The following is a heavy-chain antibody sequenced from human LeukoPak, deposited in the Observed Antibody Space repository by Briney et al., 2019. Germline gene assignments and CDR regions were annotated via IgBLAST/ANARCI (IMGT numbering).Heavy chain of an antibody. V-gene: IGHV3-74*01. D-gene: IGHD5-12*01. Sequence: GGSLRLSCAASGFTLSIYWMHWVRQARGKALVWVSRINSDGSSTSYADSVKGRFTISRDNAKNTLYLQMNSLRAEDTAVYYCARVGGYVPFDYWGQGTLVTVSS. J-gene: IGHJ4*02. CDR1: GFTLSIYW. CDR2: INSDGSST. CDR3: ARVGGYVPFDY.